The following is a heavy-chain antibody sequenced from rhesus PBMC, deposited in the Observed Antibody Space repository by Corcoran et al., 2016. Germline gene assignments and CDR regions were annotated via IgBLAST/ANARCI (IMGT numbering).Heavy chain of an antibody. CDR2: IYGSSGST. CDR3: GRGRVVNDRGLDS. Sequence: QVQLQESGPGLVKPSETLSLTCAVSGGSISGGYDWSWIRQPPGKGLEWIGYIYGSSGSTNYNPYLKNRVTISRDTSKNQFSLKLNSVTAADTAVYYCGRGRVVNDRGLDSWGQGVLVTVSS. J-gene: IGHJ4*01. CDR1: GGSISGGYD. V-gene: IGHV4-76*01. D-gene: IGHD3-28*01.